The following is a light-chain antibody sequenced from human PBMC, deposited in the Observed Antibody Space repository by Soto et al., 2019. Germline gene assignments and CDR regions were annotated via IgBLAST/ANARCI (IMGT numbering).Light chain of an antibody. CDR3: QQRHTLPGT. J-gene: IGKJ4*01. Sequence: VLTQSPDTLSLSAGEGATLSCRASQSVAAYVAWYQQRPGQAPRLLIYDASNRATGIPARFTGSGSGRDFTLTISSLEPEDFAVYYCQQRHTLPGTCGGGTTVEIK. V-gene: IGKV3-11*02. CDR1: QSVAAY. CDR2: DAS.